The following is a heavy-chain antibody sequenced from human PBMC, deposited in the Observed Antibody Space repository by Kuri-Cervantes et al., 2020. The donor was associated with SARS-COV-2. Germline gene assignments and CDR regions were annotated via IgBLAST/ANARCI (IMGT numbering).Heavy chain of an antibody. CDR1: GFTFSSYA. Sequence: GESLKISCAASGFTFSSYAMSWVRQAPGKGLEWVSAISGSGGSTYYTDFVKGRFTISRDNSKNTLYLQMNSLRAEDTAVYYCAKAWLSYYESSGYPPYWGQGTLVTVSS. CDR2: ISGSGGST. V-gene: IGHV3-23*01. CDR3: AKAWLSYYESSGYPPY. D-gene: IGHD3-22*01. J-gene: IGHJ4*02.